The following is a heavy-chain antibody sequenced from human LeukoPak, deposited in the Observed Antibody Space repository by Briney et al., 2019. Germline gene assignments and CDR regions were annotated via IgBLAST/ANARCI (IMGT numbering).Heavy chain of an antibody. V-gene: IGHV4-4*07. J-gene: IGHJ4*02. CDR1: GGSITSYY. CDR2: IYSNENT. Sequence: PSETLSLTCTVSGGSITSYYWSWVRQPAGKGLEWIGRIYSNENTNYNPSLKSRVTISVDTSKNQFSMKLSSVTAADTAVYYCARGGTTPYYFDDWGQGTLVTVSS. CDR3: ARGGTTPYYFDD. D-gene: IGHD2-15*01.